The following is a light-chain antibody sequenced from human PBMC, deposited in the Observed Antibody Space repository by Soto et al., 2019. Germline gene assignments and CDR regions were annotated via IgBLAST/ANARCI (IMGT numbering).Light chain of an antibody. CDR2: GSD. J-gene: IGLJ1*01. CDR1: GSNIGAGYG. V-gene: IGLV1-40*01. Sequence: QSALTQPPSVPWAPGQTVTISCTGSGSNIGAGYGVQWYQQLPGTAPRLLIYGSDDRPSGVPDRFSASVSGNSASLAITGLQTEDEAVYYCQSYDSNLSEVFGPGTKVTVL. CDR3: QSYDSNLSEV.